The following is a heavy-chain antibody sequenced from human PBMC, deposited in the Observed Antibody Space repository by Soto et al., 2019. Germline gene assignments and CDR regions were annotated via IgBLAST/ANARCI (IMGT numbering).Heavy chain of an antibody. V-gene: IGHV1-46*03. J-gene: IGHJ3*02. CDR3: GRKQGLRPGGGGTEPLDI. D-gene: IGHD3-16*01. Sequence: QVQLVQSGAEVRKPGASVKISCEASGYSFTSQYVHWVRQAPGQGLEWMGIINPNGGSTTYAQKCQGKATMTRDTSTNTAYRELSSRTSGETAVYYCGRKQGLRPGGGGTEPLDIWGQGTMVTVAS. CDR2: INPNGGST. CDR1: GYSFTSQY.